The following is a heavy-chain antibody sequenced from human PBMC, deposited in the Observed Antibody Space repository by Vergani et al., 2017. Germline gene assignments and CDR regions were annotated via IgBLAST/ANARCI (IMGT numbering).Heavy chain of an antibody. CDR2: IQKHGIDN. CDR1: GFPFSTYG. Sequence: QVQLVECGGGVVQPGESLRLSCAASGFPFSTYGMQWVRQAPGKGLEWVAFIQKHGIDNFYADSVRGRFTISRDISKNTLYLEINSLSAEDTALYHCVKDHPVFDEWGPGTLVSVS. CDR3: VKDHPVFDE. J-gene: IGHJ4*02. V-gene: IGHV3-30*02.